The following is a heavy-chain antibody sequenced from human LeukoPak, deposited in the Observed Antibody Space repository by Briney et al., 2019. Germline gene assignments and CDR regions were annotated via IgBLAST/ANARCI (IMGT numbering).Heavy chain of an antibody. V-gene: IGHV3-30*02. Sequence: GGSLRLSCAASGFTFSSYWMHWVRQAPGKGLEWVAFIRYDGSNKYYADSVKGRFTISRDNSKNTLYLQMNSLRAEDTAVYYCAKAGGGGTFDYWGQGTLVTVSS. CDR3: AKAGGGGTFDY. CDR2: IRYDGSNK. J-gene: IGHJ4*02. D-gene: IGHD3-16*01. CDR1: GFTFSSYW.